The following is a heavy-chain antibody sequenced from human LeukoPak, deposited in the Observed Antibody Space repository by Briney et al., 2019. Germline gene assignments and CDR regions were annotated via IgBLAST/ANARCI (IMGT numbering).Heavy chain of an antibody. CDR1: GYTFTSYD. CDR3: ARKTSYYDFWRGYSLRKYYFDY. D-gene: IGHD3-3*01. Sequence: GASVKVSCKASGYTFTSYDINWVRQATGQGLEWMGWMNPNSGNTGYAQKFQGRVTMTRNTSISTAYMELSSLRSEDTAVYYCARKTSYYDFWRGYSLRKYYFDYWGQGTLVTVSS. J-gene: IGHJ4*02. V-gene: IGHV1-8*01. CDR2: MNPNSGNT.